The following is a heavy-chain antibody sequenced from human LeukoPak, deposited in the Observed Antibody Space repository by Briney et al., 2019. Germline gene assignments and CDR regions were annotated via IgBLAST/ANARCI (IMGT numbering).Heavy chain of an antibody. D-gene: IGHD3-10*01. CDR1: GGSISSGSYY. CDR3: AGTDMVRGVIITPNFDY. V-gene: IGHV4-61*02. J-gene: IGHJ4*02. CDR2: IYTSGST. Sequence: SETLSLTCTVSGGSISSGSYYWSWIRQPAGKGLEWIGRIYTSGSTNYNPSLKSRVTISVDTSKNQFSLKLSSVTAADTAVYYCAGTDMVRGVIITPNFDYWGQGTLVTVSS.